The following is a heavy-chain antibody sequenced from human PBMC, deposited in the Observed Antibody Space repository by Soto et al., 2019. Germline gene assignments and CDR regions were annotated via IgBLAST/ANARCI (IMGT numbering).Heavy chain of an antibody. D-gene: IGHD2-2*01. Sequence: PGESLKISCAASGFTFSSYSMNWVRQAPGKGLEWVSSISSSSSYIYYADSVKGRFTISRDNAKNSLYLQMNSLRAEDTAVYYCARDQPYAPFDYWGQGTLVTVSS. CDR3: ARDQPYAPFDY. V-gene: IGHV3-21*01. J-gene: IGHJ4*02. CDR1: GFTFSSYS. CDR2: ISSSSSYI.